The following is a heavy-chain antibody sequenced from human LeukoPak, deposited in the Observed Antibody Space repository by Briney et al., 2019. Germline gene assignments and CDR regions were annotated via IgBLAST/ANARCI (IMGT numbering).Heavy chain of an antibody. Sequence: PGGSLRLSCAASGFTFSSYSMNWVRQAPGQGLEWVSSISTRGSYIYYADSVKGRFTISRDNAKSSLFLQMNSLRAEDTAMYYCARDGLDPYYHYYMDVWGKGTTVTVSS. D-gene: IGHD3-16*01. V-gene: IGHV3-21*01. CDR3: ARDGLDPYYHYYMDV. J-gene: IGHJ6*03. CDR2: ISTRGSYI. CDR1: GFTFSSYS.